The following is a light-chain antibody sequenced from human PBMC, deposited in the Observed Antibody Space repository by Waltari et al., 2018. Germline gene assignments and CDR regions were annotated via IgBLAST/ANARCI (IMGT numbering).Light chain of an antibody. CDR1: ISNIGRNY. V-gene: IGLV1-47*01. J-gene: IGLJ2*01. Sequence: QSVLTPPPSASGTPGQRVTISCSGSISNIGRNYVYWYQQLPGTAPKLLIYRNNQRPSGVPDRFAGSKSGTSASLAISGLRSEDEADYYCAAWDDSLSGVVFGGGTKLTV. CDR3: AAWDDSLSGVV. CDR2: RNN.